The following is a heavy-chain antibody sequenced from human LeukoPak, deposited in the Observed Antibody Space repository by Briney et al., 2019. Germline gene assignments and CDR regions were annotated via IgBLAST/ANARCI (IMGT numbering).Heavy chain of an antibody. CDR1: GGSISSGSYY. D-gene: IGHD1-14*01. J-gene: IGHJ4*02. V-gene: IGHV4-61*02. Sequence: SETLSLTCTVSGGSISSGSYYWSWIRQPAWKGPEWIGRIYTSGSTNYNPSLKSRVTISVDTSKNQFSLKLSSVTAADTAVYYCARVITRQKIYFDYWGQGTLVTVSS. CDR3: ARVITRQKIYFDY. CDR2: IYTSGST.